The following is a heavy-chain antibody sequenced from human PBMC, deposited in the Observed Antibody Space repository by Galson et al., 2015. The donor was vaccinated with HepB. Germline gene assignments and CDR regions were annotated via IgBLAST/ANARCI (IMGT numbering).Heavy chain of an antibody. CDR3: AILTTQETMVRGVILRIADY. J-gene: IGHJ4*02. CDR1: GGTFSSYA. V-gene: IGHV1-69*06. D-gene: IGHD3-10*01. CDR2: IIPIFGTA. Sequence: SVKVSCKASGGTFSSYAISWVRQAPGQGLEWMGGIIPIFGTANYAQKFQGRVTITADKSTSTAYMELSSLRSEDTAVYYCAILTTQETMVRGVILRIADYWGQGTLVTVSS.